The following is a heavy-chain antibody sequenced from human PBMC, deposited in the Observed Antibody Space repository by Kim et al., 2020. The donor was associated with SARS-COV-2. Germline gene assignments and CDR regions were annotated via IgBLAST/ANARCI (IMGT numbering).Heavy chain of an antibody. CDR3: ARDQAWGVVVPAAKEGVFDC. Sequence: SETLSLTCAISGDSVSSNSAAWNWIRQSPSRGLEWLGRTYYRSKWFNDYAVSVKSRITINPDTSKNQFSLQLNSVTPEDTAVYYCARDQAWGVVVPAAKEGVFDCWGQGTLVTVSS. J-gene: IGHJ4*02. V-gene: IGHV6-1*01. CDR2: TYYRSKWFN. D-gene: IGHD2-2*01. CDR1: GDSVSSNSAA.